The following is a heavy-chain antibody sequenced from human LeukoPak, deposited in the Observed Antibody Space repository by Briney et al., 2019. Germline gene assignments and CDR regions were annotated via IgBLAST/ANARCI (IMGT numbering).Heavy chain of an antibody. CDR1: GGSIRSYY. Sequence: SETLSLTCTVSGGSIRSYYWSWIRQPPGKGLEWIGYIYHSGSTYYNPSLKSRVTISVDRSKNQFSLKLSSVTAADTAVYYCARDQGIAAAGYFDYWGQGTLVTVSS. J-gene: IGHJ4*02. CDR3: ARDQGIAAAGYFDY. CDR2: IYHSGST. V-gene: IGHV4-59*12. D-gene: IGHD6-13*01.